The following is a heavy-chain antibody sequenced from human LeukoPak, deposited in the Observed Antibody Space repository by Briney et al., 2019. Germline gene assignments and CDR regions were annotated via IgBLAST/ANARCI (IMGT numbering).Heavy chain of an antibody. V-gene: IGHV1-8*01. D-gene: IGHD6-13*01. J-gene: IGHJ4*02. Sequence: GASVTVSCKASGYTFTTYDINWVRQAPGQGLEWMGWMNPKSGNTGYAQRLQGRVTMTRNTSISTAYMELSTLTSEDTAVYYCARELGSSYYVDWGQGTLVTVSS. CDR3: ARELGSSYYVD. CDR1: GYTFTTYD. CDR2: MNPKSGNT.